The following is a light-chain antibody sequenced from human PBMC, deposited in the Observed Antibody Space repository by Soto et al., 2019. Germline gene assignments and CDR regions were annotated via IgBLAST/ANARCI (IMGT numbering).Light chain of an antibody. J-gene: IGKJ4*01. CDR2: DAS. Sequence: EIMMTQSPATLSVSPGERATLSCRASQSVRRNLAWYQQKPGQAPRLLIYDASTRATGIPARFSGSGSGTEFTLTISSLQSEDFAVYYCQQYNNWPLTFGGGTKAEIK. CDR3: QQYNNWPLT. V-gene: IGKV3-15*01. CDR1: QSVRRN.